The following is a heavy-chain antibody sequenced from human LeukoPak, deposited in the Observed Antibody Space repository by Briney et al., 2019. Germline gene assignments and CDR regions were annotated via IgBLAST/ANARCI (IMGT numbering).Heavy chain of an antibody. D-gene: IGHD6-19*01. CDR3: ARGRRGYSSGLNFDY. V-gene: IGHV4-34*01. J-gene: IGHJ4*02. Sequence: ASETLSHTCAVYGGSFSGYYWSWIRQPPGKGLEWIGETNHSGSTNYNPSLKSRVTISVDTSKNQFSLKLSSVTAADTAVYYCARGRRGYSSGLNFDYWGQGTLVTVSS. CDR2: TNHSGST. CDR1: GGSFSGYY.